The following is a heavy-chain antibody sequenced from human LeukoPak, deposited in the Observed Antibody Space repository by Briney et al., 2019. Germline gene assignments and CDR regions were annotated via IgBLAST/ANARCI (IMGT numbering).Heavy chain of an antibody. CDR2: INAYNGDT. CDR1: GYTFNNFG. D-gene: IGHD6-13*01. Sequence: ASVKVSCEASGYTFNNFGISWVRQAPGQGLEWLGWINAYNGDTNYAQKFQGRVILSTDTSTDTAYMEMRSLRSDDTAVYFCARDLVYSSSGLILHYYYGMDVWGQGTTVTVSS. CDR3: ARDLVYSSSGLILHYYYGMDV. J-gene: IGHJ6*01. V-gene: IGHV1-18*01.